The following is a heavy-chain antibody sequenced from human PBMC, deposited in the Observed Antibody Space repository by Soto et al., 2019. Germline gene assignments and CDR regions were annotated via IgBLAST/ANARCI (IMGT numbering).Heavy chain of an antibody. D-gene: IGHD5-18*01. J-gene: IGHJ5*02. V-gene: IGHV4-61*01. Sequence: SETLSLTCTVSGGSVSSGSYYWSWIRQPPGKGLEWIGYIYYSGSTNYNPSLKSRVTISVDTSKNQFSLKLSSVTAADTAVYYCAREVYSYGLDPWGQGTLVTVS. CDR1: GGSVSSGSYY. CDR2: IYYSGST. CDR3: AREVYSYGLDP.